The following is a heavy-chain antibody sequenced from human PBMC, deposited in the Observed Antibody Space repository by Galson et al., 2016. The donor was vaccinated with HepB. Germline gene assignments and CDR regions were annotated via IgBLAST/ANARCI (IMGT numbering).Heavy chain of an antibody. CDR2: INTDTGNP. D-gene: IGHD4-17*01. CDR3: ARDGDSGDLESYYGKDVWGQGNGDFESYNGMDV. CDR1: GYTFSNFA. Sequence: SVKVSCKASGYTFSNFALNWVRQAPGQGLEWMGWINTDTGNPTYAQGFIGRFVFSLDTSVSTANLQISSLKVEDTAVYYCARDGDSGDLESYYGKDVWGQGNGDFESYNGMDVWGQGTPVTVSS. J-gene: IGHJ6*02. V-gene: IGHV7-4-1*02.